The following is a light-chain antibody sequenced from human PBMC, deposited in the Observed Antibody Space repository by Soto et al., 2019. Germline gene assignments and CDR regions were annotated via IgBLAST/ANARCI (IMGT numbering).Light chain of an antibody. V-gene: IGLV1-47*02. CDR2: TNN. Sequence: QSALTQPPSASGTPGQRVTISCSGSSSNIGNNDVYWYQQLPGTAPKLLIYTNNKRPSGVPDRFSGSKSGTSASLAISGLRSEDEADYYCAAWDDSLSGSYVFGTGTKLTVL. CDR1: SSNIGNND. CDR3: AAWDDSLSGSYV. J-gene: IGLJ1*01.